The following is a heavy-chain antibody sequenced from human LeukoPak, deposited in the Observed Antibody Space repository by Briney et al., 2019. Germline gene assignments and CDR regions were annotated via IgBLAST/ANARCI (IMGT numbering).Heavy chain of an antibody. J-gene: IGHJ4*02. CDR3: ARGRSQQWLRFDY. Sequence: SETLSLTCAVYGGSFSGYYWSWIRQPPGKGLEWIGEINHSGSTNYNPSLKSRVTISVDTSKNQFSLKLSSVTAADTAVYYCARGRSQQWLRFDYWGQGTLVTVSS. V-gene: IGHV4-34*01. CDR1: GGSFSGYY. D-gene: IGHD6-19*01. CDR2: INHSGST.